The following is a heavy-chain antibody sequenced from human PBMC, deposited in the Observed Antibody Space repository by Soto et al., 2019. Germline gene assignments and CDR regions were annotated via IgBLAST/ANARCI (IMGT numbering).Heavy chain of an antibody. CDR3: ARGAGGAYYVDY. J-gene: IGHJ4*02. CDR2: INGDGSRT. D-gene: IGHD2-21*01. CDR1: GFTFSSYW. V-gene: IGHV3-74*01. Sequence: EVQLVESGGGLVQPGGSLRLSCAASGFTFSSYWMHWVRQAPGKGLVWVSRINGDGSRTSYADSVKGQFTISRDNARNTLYLQMISLGAEDTALYYCARGAGGAYYVDYWGQGTLVTVSS.